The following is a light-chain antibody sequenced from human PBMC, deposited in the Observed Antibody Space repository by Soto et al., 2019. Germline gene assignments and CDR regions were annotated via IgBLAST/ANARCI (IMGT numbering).Light chain of an antibody. CDR2: DAS. CDR1: PSVSSY. Sequence: EIVLTQSLATLALSPGERDTLYCRARPSVSSYLAWYKQKPGQAPRLLISDASNRATGIPARFSGSGAGTDFTLTISSLEPEDFAGYYCQQRSNWPPLTFGGGTKVEIK. J-gene: IGKJ4*01. CDR3: QQRSNWPPLT. V-gene: IGKV3-11*01.